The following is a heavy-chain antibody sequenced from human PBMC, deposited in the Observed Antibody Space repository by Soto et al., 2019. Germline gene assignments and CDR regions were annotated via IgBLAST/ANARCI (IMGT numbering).Heavy chain of an antibody. Sequence: ASVKVSCKASGYTFTSYGISWVRQAPGQGLEWMGWISAYNGNTNYAQKLQGRVTMTTETSTSTAYMELRRLRSDDTAVYYCASDHRGNSDWFDPWGKGTLAT. D-gene: IGHD2-21*02. V-gene: IGHV1-18*04. J-gene: IGHJ5*02. CDR3: ASDHRGNSDWFDP. CDR1: GYTFTSYG. CDR2: ISAYNGNT.